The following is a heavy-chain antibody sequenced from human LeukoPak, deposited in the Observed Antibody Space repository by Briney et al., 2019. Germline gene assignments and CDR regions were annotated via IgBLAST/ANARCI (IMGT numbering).Heavy chain of an antibody. CDR3: ARAGYCSGSTCXSWFFDL. D-gene: IGHD2-15*01. V-gene: IGHV4-30-4*01. CDR2: IYYSGST. Sequence: PSETLSLTCTVSGGSVNNGNHYWTWIRQPPGKGLEWIGYIYYSGSTYYNPSLKSRLTISIDTSKNQFSLKLTSVTAADTAVYYCARAGYCSGSTCXSWFFDLWGRGTLVTVSS. J-gene: IGHJ2*01. CDR1: GGSVNNGNHY.